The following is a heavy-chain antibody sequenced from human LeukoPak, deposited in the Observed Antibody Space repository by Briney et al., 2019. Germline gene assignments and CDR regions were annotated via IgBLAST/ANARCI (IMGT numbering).Heavy chain of an antibody. CDR3: ARESSSSSWSDY. D-gene: IGHD6-13*01. CDR1: GASISSGSYY. J-gene: IGHJ4*02. CDR2: IYYSGST. Sequence: PSETLPLTCTVSGASISSGSYYWSRIRQHPGKGLEWIGYIYYSGSTYYNPSLKSRVTISVDTSKNQFSLKLSSVTAADTAVYYCARESSSSSWSDYWGQGTLLTVSS. V-gene: IGHV4-31*03.